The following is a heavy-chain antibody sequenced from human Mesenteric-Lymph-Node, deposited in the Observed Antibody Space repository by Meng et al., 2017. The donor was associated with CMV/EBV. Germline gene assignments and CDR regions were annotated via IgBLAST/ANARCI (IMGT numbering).Heavy chain of an antibody. CDR2: ISHAGTT. V-gene: IGHV4-34*01. J-gene: IGHJ4*02. D-gene: IGHD6-6*01. Sequence: LSCGVYGGSIIVYFWGWIRQSPGKGLEWIGEISHAGTTNYNPSLKSRVTLSLDMSKNQFSLNLSSVTAADTAVYYCARVSSVSSSSLWGQGTLVTVSS. CDR3: ARVSSVSSSSL. CDR1: GGSIIVYF.